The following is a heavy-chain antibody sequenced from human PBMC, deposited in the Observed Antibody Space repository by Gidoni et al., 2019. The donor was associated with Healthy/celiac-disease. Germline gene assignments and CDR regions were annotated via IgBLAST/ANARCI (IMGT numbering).Heavy chain of an antibody. CDR2: ISAYNGNT. CDR1: GYTFTSYG. J-gene: IGHJ4*02. CDR3: ARVLWFGELDY. D-gene: IGHD3-10*01. V-gene: IGHV1-18*01. Sequence: QVQLVQSGAEVKKPGASGKGACKASGYTFTSYGIRWVRQSPGHGLEWMGWISAYNGNTNYAQKLQGRVTMTTDTSTSTAYMELRSLRSDDTAVYYCARVLWFGELDYWGQGTLVTVSS.